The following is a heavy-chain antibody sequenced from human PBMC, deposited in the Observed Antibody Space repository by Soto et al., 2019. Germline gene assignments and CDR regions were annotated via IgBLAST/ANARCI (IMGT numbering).Heavy chain of an antibody. J-gene: IGHJ5*02. CDR3: AGEELLWFGELLTRRENNWFDP. Sequence: PSQTLSLTCAISGDSVSSNSAAWNWIRQSPSRGLEWLGRTYYRSKWYNDYAVSVKSRITINPDTSKNQFSLQLNSVTPEDTAVYYCAGEELLWFGELLTRRENNWFDPWGQGTLVTVSS. CDR1: GDSVSSNSAA. CDR2: TYYRSKWYN. V-gene: IGHV6-1*01. D-gene: IGHD3-10*01.